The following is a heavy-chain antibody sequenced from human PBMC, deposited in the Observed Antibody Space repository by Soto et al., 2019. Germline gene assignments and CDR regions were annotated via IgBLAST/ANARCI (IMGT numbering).Heavy chain of an antibody. CDR1: GFTFSSYA. J-gene: IGHJ4*02. CDR3: AKDTYYYDSSGYAPHFDY. D-gene: IGHD3-22*01. V-gene: IGHV3-23*01. Sequence: PGGSLRLSCAASGFTFSSYAMSWVRQAPGKGLEWVSAISGSGGSTYYADSVKGRFTISRDNSKNTLYLQMNSLRAEDTAVYYCAKDTYYYDSSGYAPHFDYWGQGTLVTVSS. CDR2: ISGSGGST.